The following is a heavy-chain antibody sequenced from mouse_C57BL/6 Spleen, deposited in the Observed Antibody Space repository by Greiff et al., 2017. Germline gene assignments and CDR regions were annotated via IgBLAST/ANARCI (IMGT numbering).Heavy chain of an antibody. Sequence: VQLQQSGAELVRPGTSVKVSCKASGYAFTNYLIEWVKQRPGQGLEWIGVINPGSGGTNDNEKFKGKATLTADKSSSTAYMQLSSLTSEDTAVYYCTPGAPAMDYWGQGTSVTVSS. CDR2: INPGSGGT. J-gene: IGHJ4*01. CDR3: TPGAPAMDY. V-gene: IGHV1-54*01. CDR1: GYAFTNYL.